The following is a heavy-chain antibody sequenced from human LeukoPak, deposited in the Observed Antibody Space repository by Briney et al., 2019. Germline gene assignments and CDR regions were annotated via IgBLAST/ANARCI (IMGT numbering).Heavy chain of an antibody. CDR1: GLTFRSYS. V-gene: IGHV3-21*01. J-gene: IGHJ4*02. D-gene: IGHD1-26*01. Sequence: GGSLRLSCAASGLTFRSYSMNWVRQAPGKGLEWVSSISSSSSDIYYADSVKGRFTISRDNAKNSLYLQMNSLRAEDTAVYYCARDFSGSYSVDYWGQGTLVTVSS. CDR2: ISSSSSDI. CDR3: ARDFSGSYSVDY.